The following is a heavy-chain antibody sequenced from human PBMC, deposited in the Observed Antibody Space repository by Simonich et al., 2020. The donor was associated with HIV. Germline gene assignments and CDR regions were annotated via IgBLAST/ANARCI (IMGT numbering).Heavy chain of an antibody. J-gene: IGHJ5*02. CDR1: GFTFSKYA. CDR2: ISSRKNYS. D-gene: IGHD6-19*01. CDR3: ARDRSSGWSHNWFDP. Sequence: EVQLVESGGGLVKPGGSLRLSCAASGFTFSKYAMNWVRQAPGKGLEGGSSISSRKNYSDSADSVKGRFTISRDNAKNSLYLQLNSLRAEDTAVYYCARDRSSGWSHNWFDPWGQESWSPSPQ. V-gene: IGHV3-21*01.